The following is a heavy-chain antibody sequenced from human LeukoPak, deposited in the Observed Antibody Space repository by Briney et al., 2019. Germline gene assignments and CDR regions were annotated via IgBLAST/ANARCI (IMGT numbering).Heavy chain of an antibody. CDR1: GGTFSSYA. CDR2: IILFLGIE. D-gene: IGHD3-22*01. Sequence: AAVKVSCKASGGTFSSYAISWVRQAPGQGLEWMGRIILFLGIENYSQKFQGRVTITADKSTSTAYMELSSLRSEDTAVYYCASGGTTYYYDSSGSTSRYWGQGTLVTVSS. J-gene: IGHJ4*02. CDR3: ASGGTTYYYDSSGSTSRY. V-gene: IGHV1-69*04.